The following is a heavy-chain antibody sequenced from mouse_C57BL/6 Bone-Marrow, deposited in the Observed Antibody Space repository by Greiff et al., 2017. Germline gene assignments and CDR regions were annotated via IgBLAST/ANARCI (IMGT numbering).Heavy chain of an antibody. CDR1: GYTFSSYA. D-gene: IGHD1-1*01. CDR2: ISDGGSYT. V-gene: IGHV5-4*03. Sequence: EVKLVESGGGLVKPGGSLKLSCAASGYTFSSYAMSWVRQTPEKRLEWVATISDGGSYTYYPDNVKGRFTISRDNAKNNLYLQVSHLKSEDTAVYYWSRGPYYYCSPPFSYWGRGTLVTVSA. J-gene: IGHJ3*01. CDR3: SRGPYYYCSPPFSY.